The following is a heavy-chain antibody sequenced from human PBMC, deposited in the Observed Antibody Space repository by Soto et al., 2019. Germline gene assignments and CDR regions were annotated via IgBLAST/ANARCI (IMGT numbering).Heavy chain of an antibody. CDR3: AREGSYMVRGVIFWFDP. J-gene: IGHJ5*02. Sequence: ASVKVSCKASGYTFTSYAMHWVRQAPGQRLEWMGWINAGNGNTKYSQKFQGRVTITRDTSASTAYMELSSLRSEDTAVYYCAREGSYMVRGVIFWFDPWGQGTLVTVSS. V-gene: IGHV1-3*01. CDR1: GYTFTSYA. D-gene: IGHD3-10*01. CDR2: INAGNGNT.